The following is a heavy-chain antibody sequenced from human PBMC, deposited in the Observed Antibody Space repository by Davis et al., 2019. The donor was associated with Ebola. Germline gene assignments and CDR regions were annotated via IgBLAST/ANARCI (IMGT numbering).Heavy chain of an antibody. V-gene: IGHV3-11*06. J-gene: IGHJ4*02. Sequence: PGGSLRLSCAASGFTFSDYYMSWIRQAPGKGLEWVSYISSSSSYTNYADSVKGRFTISRDNAKNSLYLQMNSLRAEDTAVYYCARVREEWELLPYYFDYGGQGTLVTVSS. CDR1: GFTFSDYY. D-gene: IGHD1-26*01. CDR3: ARVREEWELLPYYFDY. CDR2: ISSSSSYT.